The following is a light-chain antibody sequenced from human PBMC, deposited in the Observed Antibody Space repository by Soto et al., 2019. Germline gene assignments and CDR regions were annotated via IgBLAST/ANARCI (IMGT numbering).Light chain of an antibody. Sequence: ETVLTQSPATLSLSPGERATLSCRASQSVSSYLAWYQQKPGQAPRLLIYDASNKATGIPARISGSGSGTDFTLTISSLEPEDFVVYYCQQRSNWPLTCGGGTKVEIK. CDR2: DAS. V-gene: IGKV3-11*01. J-gene: IGKJ4*01. CDR3: QQRSNWPLT. CDR1: QSVSSY.